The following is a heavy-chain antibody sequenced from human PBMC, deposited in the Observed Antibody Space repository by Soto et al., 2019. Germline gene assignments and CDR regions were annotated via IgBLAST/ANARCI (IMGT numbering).Heavy chain of an antibody. J-gene: IGHJ4*02. Sequence: ASVKVSCKASGYTFTSYGISWVRQAPGQGLEWMGWISAYNGNTNYAQKLQGRVTMTTDTSTSTAYMELRSLRSDDTAVYYCARAPSSVESNSSYDFRYWGQGTLVTVSS. CDR1: GYTFTSYG. CDR2: ISAYNGNT. V-gene: IGHV1-18*01. CDR3: ARAPSSVESNSSYDFRY. D-gene: IGHD5-12*01.